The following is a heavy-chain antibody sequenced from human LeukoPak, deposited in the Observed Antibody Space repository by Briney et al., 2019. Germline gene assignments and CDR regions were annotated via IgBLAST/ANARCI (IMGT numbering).Heavy chain of an antibody. D-gene: IGHD5-24*01. V-gene: IGHV3-23*01. J-gene: IGHJ4*02. CDR3: AKGQMATILGFDS. Sequence: GGSLRLSCAASGFMFSNYAMSWVRQAPGRGLEWVSAVKTSAGDAYYADSVRGRFTISRDNSKSTVYLQMNSLRAEDSALYYCAKGQMATILGFDSWGQGALVTVSS. CDR2: VKTSAGDA. CDR1: GFMFSNYA.